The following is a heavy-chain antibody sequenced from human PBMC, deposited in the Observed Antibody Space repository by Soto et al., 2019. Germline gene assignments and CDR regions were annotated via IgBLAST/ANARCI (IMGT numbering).Heavy chain of an antibody. V-gene: IGHV3-7*01. CDR1: GFTFSSYW. J-gene: IGHJ4*02. D-gene: IGHD2-15*01. CDR2: IKQDGSEK. Sequence: EVQLVESGGGLVQPGGSLRLSCAASGFTFSSYWMSWVRQAPGKGLEWVANIKQDGSEKYYVDSVKGRFTISRDNAKNSLNLQMNSLRAEDTAVYYCARDIVVVVAAVSYIDYWGQGTLVTVSS. CDR3: ARDIVVVVAAVSYIDY.